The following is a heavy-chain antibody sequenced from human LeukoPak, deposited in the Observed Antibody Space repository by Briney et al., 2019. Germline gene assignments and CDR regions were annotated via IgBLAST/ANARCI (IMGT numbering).Heavy chain of an antibody. D-gene: IGHD1-26*01. CDR1: GGSISSRNW. CDR3: ARHYSGSYHNPFDY. Sequence: SETLSLTCAVSGGSISSRNWWSWVRQPPGKGLEWIGEIYHSGSTNYNPSLKTRVTISVDTSKNQFSLKLSSVTAADTAVYYCARHYSGSYHNPFDYWGQGTLVTVSS. V-gene: IGHV4-4*02. J-gene: IGHJ4*02. CDR2: IYHSGST.